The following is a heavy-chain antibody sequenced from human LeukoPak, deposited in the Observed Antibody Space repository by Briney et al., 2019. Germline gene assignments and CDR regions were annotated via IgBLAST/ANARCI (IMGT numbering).Heavy chain of an antibody. V-gene: IGHV1-18*04. J-gene: IGHJ4*02. Sequence: GASVKVSCKASGYTFTGYYMHWVRQAPGQGLEWMGWISAYNGNTNYAQKLQGRVTMTTDTSTSTAYMELRSLRSDDTAVYYCATPDTAMVTAFFYWGQGTLVTVSS. CDR3: ATPDTAMVTAFFY. D-gene: IGHD5-18*01. CDR1: GYTFTGYY. CDR2: ISAYNGNT.